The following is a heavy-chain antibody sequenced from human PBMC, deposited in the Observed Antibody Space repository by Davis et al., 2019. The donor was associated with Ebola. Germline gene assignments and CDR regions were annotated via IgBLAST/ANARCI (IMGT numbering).Heavy chain of an antibody. CDR2: ISSSSSYI. J-gene: IGHJ6*02. CDR1: GFTFSDYY. CDR3: ARVYYYYYGMDV. Sequence: GESLKISCAASGFTFSDYYMNWIRQAPGKGLEWVSSISSSSSYIYYADSVKGRFTISRDNAKNSLSLQMNSLRAEDTAVYYCARVYYYYYGMDVWGQGTTVTVSS. V-gene: IGHV3-21*01.